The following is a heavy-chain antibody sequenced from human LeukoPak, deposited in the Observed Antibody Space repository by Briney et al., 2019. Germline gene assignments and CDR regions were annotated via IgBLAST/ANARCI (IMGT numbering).Heavy chain of an antibody. CDR3: ARRAREYSHDAFDI. D-gene: IGHD5-18*01. CDR1: GYTFPDYY. Sequence: ASVKVSCKASGYTFPDYYMHWVRQPPGQGLEWMGWINPNSRGTDSAQKFQGRFTMTRDTSISTAYMELSRLRSDDTAVYYCARRAREYSHDAFDIWGQGTMVTVSS. J-gene: IGHJ3*02. V-gene: IGHV1-2*02. CDR2: INPNSRGT.